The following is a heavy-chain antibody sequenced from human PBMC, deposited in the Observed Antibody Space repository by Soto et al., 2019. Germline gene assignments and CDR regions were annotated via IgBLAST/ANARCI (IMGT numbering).Heavy chain of an antibody. CDR1: GGTFGSQG. D-gene: IGHD5-18*01. V-gene: IGHV1-69*01. J-gene: IGHJ4*02. Sequence: QVQLVQSGAEVKKPGSSVKVSCKASGGTFGSQGIAWVRQAPGQGLEWMGGFIAMLGTPTYAKKVQGRATISADESLTSSYLELRILRSEDTGVYFCARGAMANFDYWGQGTVVTVSS. CDR2: FIAMLGTP. CDR3: ARGAMANFDY.